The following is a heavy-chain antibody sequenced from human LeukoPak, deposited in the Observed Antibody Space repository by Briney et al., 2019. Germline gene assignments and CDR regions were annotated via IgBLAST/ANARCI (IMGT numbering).Heavy chain of an antibody. CDR1: GFTFSDYY. CDR2: ISSSGSTI. Sequence: GGSLRLSCAASGFTFSDYYMSWIRQAPGKGLEWVSYISSSGSTIYYADSVKGRFTISRDNAKNSLYLQMNSLRAEDTAVYYCERDRWGYSYWYFDLWGRGTLVTVSS. CDR3: ERDRWGYSYWYFDL. V-gene: IGHV3-11*01. D-gene: IGHD3-16*01. J-gene: IGHJ2*01.